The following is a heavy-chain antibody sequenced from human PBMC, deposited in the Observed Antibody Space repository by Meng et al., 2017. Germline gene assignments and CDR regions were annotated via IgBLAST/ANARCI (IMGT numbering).Heavy chain of an antibody. D-gene: IGHD3/OR15-3a*01. V-gene: IGHV4-59*01. Sequence: SETLSLTCTVSGGSISSYYWSWIRQPPGKGLEWIGYIYYSGSTNYNPSLKSRVTISVDTSKNQFSLKLSSVTAADTAVYYCARSTFLAWFGEIHFDYWGQGTLVTVSS. J-gene: IGHJ4*02. CDR2: IYYSGST. CDR1: GGSISSYY. CDR3: ARSTFLAWFGEIHFDY.